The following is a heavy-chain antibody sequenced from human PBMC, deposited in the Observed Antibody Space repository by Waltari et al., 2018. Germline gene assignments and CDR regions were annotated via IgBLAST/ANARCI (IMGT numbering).Heavy chain of an antibody. CDR2: LSGSGGST. CDR1: GFTFSSYA. J-gene: IGHJ4*02. Sequence: EVQLLESGGGLVQPGGSLRLSCAASGFTFSSYAMSWVRQAPGKGLEWVSALSGSGGSTYYADSVKGRFTISRDNSKNTLYLQMNSLRADDTAVYYCAKTTNIAVAGTLDYWGQGTLVTVSS. CDR3: AKTTNIAVAGTLDY. V-gene: IGHV3-23*01. D-gene: IGHD6-19*01.